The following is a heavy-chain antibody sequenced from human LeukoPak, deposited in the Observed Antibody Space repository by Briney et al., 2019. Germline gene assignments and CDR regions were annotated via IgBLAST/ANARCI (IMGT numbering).Heavy chain of an antibody. CDR1: GFTFSSYE. J-gene: IGHJ4*02. V-gene: IGHV3-48*03. CDR3: AATLDYSDSSLSGGEFDY. Sequence: PTGGSLRLSCAAPGFTFSSYEMNWVRQAPGKGLEWVSYISGRGSTIYYADSVKGRLTISRDNAKNSLYLQMNSLRAADTAVYYCAATLDYSDSSLSGGEFDYWGQGTLVTVSS. CDR2: ISGRGSTI. D-gene: IGHD3-22*01.